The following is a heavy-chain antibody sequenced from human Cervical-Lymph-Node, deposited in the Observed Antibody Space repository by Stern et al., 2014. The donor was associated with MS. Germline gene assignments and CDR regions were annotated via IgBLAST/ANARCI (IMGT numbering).Heavy chain of an antibody. Sequence: QVQLVQSGAEVTKPWSSVKVSCKASGGTFSKFPSSWVRQAPGQGLEWMGGLFPVFGTPTYAQEFRGRVTITADVSTSTVYMELSSLRSDDTAVYYCALSSETSDRWYSLGYDLWGQGTLVTVSS. CDR2: LFPVFGTP. D-gene: IGHD6-13*01. CDR1: GGTFSKFP. J-gene: IGHJ5*02. CDR3: ALSSETSDRWYSLGYDL. V-gene: IGHV1-69*01.